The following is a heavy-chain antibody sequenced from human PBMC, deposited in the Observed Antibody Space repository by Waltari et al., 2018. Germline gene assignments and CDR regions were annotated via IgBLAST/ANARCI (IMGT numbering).Heavy chain of an antibody. J-gene: IGHJ3*02. CDR3: ARSMVVAATYDAFDI. V-gene: IGHV4-34*01. D-gene: IGHD2-15*01. Sequence: QVQLQQWGAGLLKPSETLSLTCAVYGGSFSGYSWSWISQPPGKGLEWIGEINHSGSTNYNPSLKSRVTISVDTSKNQFSLKLSSVTAADTAVYYCARSMVVAATYDAFDIWGQGTMVTVSS. CDR2: INHSGST. CDR1: GGSFSGYS.